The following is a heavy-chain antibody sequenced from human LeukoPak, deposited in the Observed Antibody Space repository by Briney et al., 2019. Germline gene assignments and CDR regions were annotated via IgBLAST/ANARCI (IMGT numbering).Heavy chain of an antibody. CDR1: GFTFSSYN. J-gene: IGHJ6*03. CDR2: ITSSSTYI. V-gene: IGHV3-21*01. Sequence: ETGGSLRLSCAASGFTFSSYNMNWVRQAPGKGLEWVSSITSSSTYIYYADSVRGRFTISRDNAKNSLYLQMNSLRAEDTAVYFCARDPYSGNYGAYYYYYMDVWGKGTTVTISS. CDR3: ARDPYSGNYGAYYYYYMDV. D-gene: IGHD1-26*01.